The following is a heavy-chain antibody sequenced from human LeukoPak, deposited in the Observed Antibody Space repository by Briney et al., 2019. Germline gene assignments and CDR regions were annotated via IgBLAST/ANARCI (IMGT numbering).Heavy chain of an antibody. V-gene: IGHV3-23*01. CDR2: ISGSGYGT. D-gene: IGHD1-7*01. CDR1: GLTFSSYA. CDR3: AKDRAMNNWNSSHFDL. Sequence: PGGSLRLSCAASGLTFSSYAMTWVRQAPGKGLEWVSVISGSGYGTYYADSVKGRFTISRDNSKNTLYMQMNSLRVEDTAIYYCAKDRAMNNWNSSHFDLWGRGTLVTVSS. J-gene: IGHJ2*01.